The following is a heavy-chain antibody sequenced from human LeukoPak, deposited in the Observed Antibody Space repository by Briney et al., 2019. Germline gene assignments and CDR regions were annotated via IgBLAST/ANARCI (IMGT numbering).Heavy chain of an antibody. D-gene: IGHD2-15*01. CDR3: ARERGGSYYFDY. J-gene: IGHJ4*02. Sequence: GASVTVSCKASGGTFSSYAISWVRQAPGQGLEWMGGIIPIFGTANYAQKFQGRVTITADESTSTAYMELSSLRSEDTAVYYCARERGGSYYFDYWGQGTLVTVSS. CDR1: GGTFSSYA. V-gene: IGHV1-69*13. CDR2: IIPIFGTA.